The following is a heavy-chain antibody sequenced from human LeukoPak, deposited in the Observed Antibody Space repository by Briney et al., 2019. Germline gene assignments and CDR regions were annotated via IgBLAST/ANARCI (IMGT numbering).Heavy chain of an antibody. J-gene: IGHJ4*02. CDR3: ARAYCTNGVCYMFDY. V-gene: IGHV4-39*07. CDR2: IYYSGST. D-gene: IGHD2-8*01. Sequence: SETLSLTCTVSGGSISSSSYYWGWIRQPPGKGLEWIGSIYYSGSTYYNPSLKSRVTMSVDTSKNQFSLKLSSVTAADTAVYYCARAYCTNGVCYMFDYWGQGTLVTVSS. CDR1: GGSISSSSYY.